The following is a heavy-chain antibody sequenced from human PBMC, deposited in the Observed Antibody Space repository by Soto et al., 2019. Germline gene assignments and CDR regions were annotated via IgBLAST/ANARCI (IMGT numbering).Heavy chain of an antibody. CDR3: ARGSYFWSGIYYYYYGMDV. V-gene: IGHV4-59*01. Sequence: SETLSLTCTVSGGSISSYYWSWIRQPPGRGLEWIGYIYYSGSTNYNPSLKSRVTISVDTSKNQFSLKLSSVTAADTAVYYCARGSYFWSGIYYYYYGMDVWGQGTTVTVSS. CDR1: GGSISSYY. D-gene: IGHD3-3*01. CDR2: IYYSGST. J-gene: IGHJ6*02.